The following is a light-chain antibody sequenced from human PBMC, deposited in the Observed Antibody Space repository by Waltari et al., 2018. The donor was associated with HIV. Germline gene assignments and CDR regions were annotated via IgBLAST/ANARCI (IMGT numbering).Light chain of an antibody. CDR1: SSDAGSSHS. CDR2: QVS. CDR3: CSYAGGKTAV. Sequence: QSALTLPASVSGSHGQSITIPCTGHSSDAGSSHSVSWYHQHPGKAPKVMIYQVSKRPSGVSNRFSGSKSGNTASLTISGLQAEDEADYYCCSYAGGKTAVFGGGTKLTVL. J-gene: IGLJ3*02. V-gene: IGLV2-23*02.